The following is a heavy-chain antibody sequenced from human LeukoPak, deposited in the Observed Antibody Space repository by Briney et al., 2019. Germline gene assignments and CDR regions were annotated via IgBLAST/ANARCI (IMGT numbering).Heavy chain of an antibody. CDR3: ARALSTQTTTARRGMDV. V-gene: IGHV3-23*01. CDR1: GFTFSNHA. Sequence: GGSLRLSCAGSGFTFSNHAMTWVRQAAGKGLKWVATISASGGTTHYADSVKGRFTISRDNSKDTLYVQMNSLRSEDTAKYYCARALSTQTTTARRGMDVWGQGTTVTVSS. D-gene: IGHD1-26*01. J-gene: IGHJ6*02. CDR2: ISASGGTT.